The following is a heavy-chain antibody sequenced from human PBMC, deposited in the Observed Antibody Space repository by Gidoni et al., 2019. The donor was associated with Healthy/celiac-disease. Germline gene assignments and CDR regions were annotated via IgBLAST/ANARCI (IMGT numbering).Heavy chain of an antibody. D-gene: IGHD3-22*01. CDR1: GGSISSSSYY. Sequence: QLQLQESGPGLVKPSETLSLTCTVSGGSISSSSYYWGWIRQPPGKGLEWIGSIYYSGSTYYNPSLKSRVTISVDTSKNQFSLKLSSVTAADTAVYYCARHAAPAGSLLLKNWFDPWGQGTLVTVSS. CDR2: IYYSGST. V-gene: IGHV4-39*01. CDR3: ARHAAPAGSLLLKNWFDP. J-gene: IGHJ5*02.